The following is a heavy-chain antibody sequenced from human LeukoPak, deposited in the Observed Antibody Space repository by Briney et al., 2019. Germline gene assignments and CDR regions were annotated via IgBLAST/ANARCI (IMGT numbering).Heavy chain of an antibody. CDR3: ARDWRGYSYGFYYYYYMDV. V-gene: IGHV4-39*07. J-gene: IGHJ6*03. CDR1: GVSISSSNSY. D-gene: IGHD5-18*01. CDR2: IYYSGST. Sequence: SETLSLTCTVSGVSISSSNSYWGWIRQPPGKGLEWIGSIYYSGSTYYNPSLKSRVTISVDTSKNQFSLKLSSVTAADTAVYYCARDWRGYSYGFYYYYYMDVWGKGTTVTVSS.